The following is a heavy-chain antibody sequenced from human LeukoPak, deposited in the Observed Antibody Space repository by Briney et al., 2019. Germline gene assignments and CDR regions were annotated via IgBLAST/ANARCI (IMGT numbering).Heavy chain of an antibody. V-gene: IGHV4-59*01. Sequence: NPSETLSLTCTVSGGSISSYYWSWIRQPPGKGLEWIGYIYYSGSTNYNPSLKSRVTISVDTSKNQFSLKLSSVTAADTAVYYCAGVIRRDFWSGLRYYMDVWGKGTTVTVSS. D-gene: IGHD3-3*01. J-gene: IGHJ6*03. CDR1: GGSISSYY. CDR2: IYYSGST. CDR3: AGVIRRDFWSGLRYYMDV.